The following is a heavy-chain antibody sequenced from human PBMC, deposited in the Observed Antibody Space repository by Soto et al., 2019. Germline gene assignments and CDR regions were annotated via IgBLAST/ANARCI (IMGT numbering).Heavy chain of an antibody. V-gene: IGHV3-21*01. CDR3: AREGITIFGVVIMPGDYYGMDV. CDR1: GFTFSSYS. J-gene: IGHJ6*02. D-gene: IGHD3-3*01. Sequence: NPGGSLRLSCAASGFTFSSYSMNWVRQAPGKGLEWVSSISSSSSYIYYADSVKGRFTISRDNAKNSLYLQMNSLRAEDTAVYYCAREGITIFGVVIMPGDYYGMDVWGQGTTVTVSS. CDR2: ISSSSSYI.